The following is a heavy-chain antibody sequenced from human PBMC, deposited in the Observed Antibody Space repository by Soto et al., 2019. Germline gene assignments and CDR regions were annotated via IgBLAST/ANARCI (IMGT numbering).Heavy chain of an antibody. V-gene: IGHV6-1*01. J-gene: IGHJ5*02. CDR2: TYYRSKWYN. CDR1: GDSVSTNSAT. CDR3: ARWWSGSRQGFDP. Sequence: PSQTLSLTCAISGDSVSTNSATWDWIRQSPSRGLEWLGRTYYRSKWYNDYAVSVKGRITINPDTSNNQFSLKLSSVTAADTAVYYCARWWSGSRQGFDPWGQGTLVTVSS. D-gene: IGHD3-3*01.